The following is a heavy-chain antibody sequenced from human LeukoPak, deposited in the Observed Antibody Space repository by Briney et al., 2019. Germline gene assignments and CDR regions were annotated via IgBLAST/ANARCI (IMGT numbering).Heavy chain of an antibody. CDR2: INPNSGGT. J-gene: IGHJ5*02. V-gene: IGHV1-2*02. CDR3: ARDLGYCSSTSCRNWFDP. CDR1: GYTFTGYY. D-gene: IGHD2-2*03. Sequence: ASVKVSCKASGYTFTGYYMHWVRQAPGQGLEWMGWINPNSGGTNYAQKFQGRVTMTRDTSISTAYMELSRLRSDDTAVYYCARDLGYCSSTSCRNWFDPWGQGTLVTFSS.